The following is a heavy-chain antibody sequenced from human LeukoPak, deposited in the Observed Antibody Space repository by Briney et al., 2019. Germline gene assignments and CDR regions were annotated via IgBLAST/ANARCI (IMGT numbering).Heavy chain of an antibody. CDR2: IIPILGIT. J-gene: IGHJ1*01. D-gene: IGHD6-13*01. Sequence: SVKVSCKASGYTFTSYGISWVRQAPGQGLEWMGRIIPILGITDYAQKFQGRVTITADESTSTTYMELSSLRSDDTAVYYCAREEKQSSSWYGYFQLWGQGTLVTVSS. CDR3: AREEKQSSSWYGYFQL. V-gene: IGHV1-69*04. CDR1: GYTFTSYG.